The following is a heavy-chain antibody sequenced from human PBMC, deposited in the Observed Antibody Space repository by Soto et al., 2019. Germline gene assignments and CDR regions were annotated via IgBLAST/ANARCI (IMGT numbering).Heavy chain of an antibody. CDR1: GFTFSSYS. D-gene: IGHD5-12*01. CDR3: ARDPDGYSYYYGMDV. CDR2: ISSSSSYI. Sequence: EVQLVESGGGLVKPGGSLRLSCAASGFTFSSYSMNWVRQAPGKGLEWVSSISSSSSYIYYADSVKGRFTISRDNAKNSLYLQMNSPRAEDTAVYYCARDPDGYSYYYGMDVWGQGTTVTVSS. V-gene: IGHV3-21*01. J-gene: IGHJ6*02.